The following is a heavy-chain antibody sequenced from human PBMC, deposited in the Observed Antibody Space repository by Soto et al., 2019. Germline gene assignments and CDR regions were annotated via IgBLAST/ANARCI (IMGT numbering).Heavy chain of an antibody. CDR3: ARDENYGSSLSGNDDAFDI. CDR2: IIPIFGTA. J-gene: IGHJ3*02. D-gene: IGHD6-6*01. CDR1: GGTFSSYA. V-gene: IGHV1-69*06. Sequence: SVKVSCKASGGTFSSYAISWVRQAPGQGLEWMGGIIPIFGTANYAQKFQGRVTITADKSTSTAYMELSSLRSEDTAVYYCARDENYGSSLSGNDDAFDIWGQGTMVTVSS.